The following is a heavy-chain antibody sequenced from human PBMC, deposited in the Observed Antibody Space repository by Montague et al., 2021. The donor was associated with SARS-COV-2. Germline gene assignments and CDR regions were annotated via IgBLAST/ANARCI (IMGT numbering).Heavy chain of an antibody. Sequence: SETLSLTCAVSGGSFSGYYWSWIRQPPGKGLEWIGEINNSGSTNYNPSLTSRVTISVDTSKNQFSLKLSSVAAADTAVYYCARGAGVCIGDSNLMDVWGQGTTVTVSS. J-gene: IGHJ6*02. CDR2: INNSGST. V-gene: IGHV4-34*01. CDR3: ARGAGVCIGDSNLMDV. CDR1: GGSFSGYY. D-gene: IGHD3-10*01.